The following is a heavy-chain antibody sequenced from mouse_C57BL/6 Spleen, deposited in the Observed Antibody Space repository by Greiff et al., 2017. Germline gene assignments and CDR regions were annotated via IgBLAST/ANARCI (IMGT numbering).Heavy chain of an antibody. D-gene: IGHD1-1*01. CDR1: GFTFTDYY. J-gene: IGHJ2*01. CDR2: IRNKANGYTT. CDR3: ARYPYYYGSSYDYFDY. Sequence: EVQGVESGGGLVQPGGSLSLSCAASGFTFTDYYMSWVRQPPGKALEWLGFIRNKANGYTTEYSASVKGRFTISRDNSQSILYLQMNALRAEDSATYYGARYPYYYGSSYDYFDYWGQGTTLTVSS. V-gene: IGHV7-3*01.